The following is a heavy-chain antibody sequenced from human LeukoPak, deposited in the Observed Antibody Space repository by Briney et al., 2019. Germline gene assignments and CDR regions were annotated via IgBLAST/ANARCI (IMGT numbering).Heavy chain of an antibody. D-gene: IGHD2-21*01. V-gene: IGHV4-39*01. CDR2: IYCSGST. CDR3: ARHYGGGDYYVDY. J-gene: IGHJ4*02. CDR1: GGFIGGSSFY. Sequence: SDTLSLTCTVSGGFIGGSSFYWGWIRQPPGKGLEWIGSIYCSGSTYYNPSLKSRVTISVDTSKNQFSLKLSSVTAADTAVYYCARHYGGGDYYVDYWGQGNLVTVST.